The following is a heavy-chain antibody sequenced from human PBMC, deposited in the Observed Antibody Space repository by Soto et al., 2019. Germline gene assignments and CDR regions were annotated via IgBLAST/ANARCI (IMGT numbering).Heavy chain of an antibody. Sequence: QVQLVESGGGVVQPGRSLRLSCAASGFTFSLYGMHWVRQAPGKGLGWVAVIWYDGSNKFYADSVKGRFTISRDNSKNTLYLQMNSLRDEDTAVYYCARGLRGISFYGMDVWGQGTTVIVS. J-gene: IGHJ6*02. CDR2: IWYDGSNK. V-gene: IGHV3-33*01. CDR1: GFTFSLYG. CDR3: ARGLRGISFYGMDV. D-gene: IGHD3-16*01.